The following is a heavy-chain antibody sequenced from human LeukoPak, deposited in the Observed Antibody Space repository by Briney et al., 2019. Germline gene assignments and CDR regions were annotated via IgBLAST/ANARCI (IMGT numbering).Heavy chain of an antibody. D-gene: IGHD2-21*02. CDR1: GGSISSYY. J-gene: IGHJ6*04. V-gene: IGHV4-59*01. Sequence: SETLSLTCTVSGGSISSYYWSWIRQPPGKGLEWIGYIYYSGSTNYNPSLKSRVTISLDTSKNQFSLKLSSVTAADTAVYYCARDGPLAYCGGDCYSRYYYGMDVWGEGTTVSVSS. CDR2: IYYSGST. CDR3: ARDGPLAYCGGDCYSRYYYGMDV.